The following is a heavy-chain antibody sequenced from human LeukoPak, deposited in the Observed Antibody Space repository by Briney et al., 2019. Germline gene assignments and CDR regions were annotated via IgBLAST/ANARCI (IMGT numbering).Heavy chain of an antibody. J-gene: IGHJ6*02. V-gene: IGHV3-23*01. Sequence: GGSLRLSCAASGFTFSSYAMSWVRQAPGKGLEWVSAISGSGGSTYYADSVKGRFTISRDNSKNTLYLQMNSLRAEDTAVYYCAKGRYYGFWSGYWPYYYYGMDVWGQGTTVTVSS. CDR1: GFTFSSYA. CDR3: AKGRYYGFWSGYWPYYYYGMDV. CDR2: ISGSGGST. D-gene: IGHD3-3*01.